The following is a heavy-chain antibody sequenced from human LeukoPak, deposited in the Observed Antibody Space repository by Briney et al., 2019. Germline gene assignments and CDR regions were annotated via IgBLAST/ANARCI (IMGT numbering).Heavy chain of an antibody. CDR3: AKDWGSMVRGVITHYFDY. V-gene: IGHV3-30*18. D-gene: IGHD3-10*01. Sequence: GGSLRLSCAASGFTFSSYGMHWVRQAPGKGLEWVAVISYDGSNKYYADSVKGRFTISRDNSKNTLYLQMNSLRAEDTAVYYCAKDWGSMVRGVITHYFDYWGQGTLVTVSS. CDR2: ISYDGSNK. CDR1: GFTFSSYG. J-gene: IGHJ4*02.